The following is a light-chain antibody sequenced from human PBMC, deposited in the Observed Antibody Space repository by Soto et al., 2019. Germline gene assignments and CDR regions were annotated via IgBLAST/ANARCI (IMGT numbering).Light chain of an antibody. V-gene: IGKV3-11*01. CDR3: QQRSNWPLT. CDR1: QSVSSY. Sequence: EIVLTQSPATLSLSPGEGATLSCRASQSVSSYLAWYQQKPGQVPRLLIYDASNRATGIPARFSGSGSGTDFTLTVSSLEPEDFAVYYCQQRSNWPLTFGGGTKVEIK. J-gene: IGKJ4*01. CDR2: DAS.